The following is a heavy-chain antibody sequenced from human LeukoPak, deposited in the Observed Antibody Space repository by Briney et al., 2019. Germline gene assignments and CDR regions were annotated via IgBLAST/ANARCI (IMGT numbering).Heavy chain of an antibody. CDR1: GFTFDDYA. J-gene: IGHJ4*02. CDR3: AKDSSWSSSGWYYFDY. Sequence: PGGSLRLFCAASGFTFDDYAMLWVRHAPGKGVEWVSGISWYSGSIGYADSVKGRFTISRDNAKNSLYLQMNSLRAEDTALYYCAKDSSWSSSGWYYFDYWGQGTLVTVSS. V-gene: IGHV3-9*01. CDR2: ISWYSGSI. D-gene: IGHD6-19*01.